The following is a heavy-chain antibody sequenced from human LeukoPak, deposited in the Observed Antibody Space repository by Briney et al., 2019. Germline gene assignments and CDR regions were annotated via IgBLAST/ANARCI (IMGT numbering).Heavy chain of an antibody. V-gene: IGHV3-7*04. CDR3: TGGAIDY. J-gene: IGHJ4*02. CDR2: INQDGREQ. CDR1: VFPFSDYW. Sequence: GGSLRLSCAASVFPFSDYWMRWVRQAPGQGLEWVAKINQDGREQHFVDSVKGRFTISRDNAKNSLFLQMDSLRAEDTAVYYCTGGAIDYWGQGALVTVSS.